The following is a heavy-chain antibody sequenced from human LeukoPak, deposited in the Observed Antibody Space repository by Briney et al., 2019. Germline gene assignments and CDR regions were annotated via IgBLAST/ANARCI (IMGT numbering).Heavy chain of an antibody. CDR3: ARKYCSGGSCYLMGN. CDR1: GGTFSSYA. J-gene: IGHJ4*02. D-gene: IGHD2-15*01. Sequence: SVKVSCKASGGTFSSYAISWVRQAPGQGLEWMGGIIPIFGTANYAQKFQGRVTITADKSTSTAYMELSSLRSEDTAVYYCARKYCSGGSCYLMGNWGQGTLVTVSS. V-gene: IGHV1-69*06. CDR2: IIPIFGTA.